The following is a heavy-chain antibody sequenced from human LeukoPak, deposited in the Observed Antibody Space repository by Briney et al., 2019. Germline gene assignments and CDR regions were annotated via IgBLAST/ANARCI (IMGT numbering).Heavy chain of an antibody. CDR2: INLDGSST. Sequence: PGGSLRLSCAASGFTFSTYWMHWVRQAPGKGLVWVSRINLDGSSTTYADSVKGRFTISRDNARNTLDLQMNSLGAEDTSVYYCARHLTYGGWNLWGQGTLVTVSS. CDR3: ARHLTYGGWNL. CDR1: GFTFSTYW. D-gene: IGHD4-23*01. V-gene: IGHV3-74*01. J-gene: IGHJ5*02.